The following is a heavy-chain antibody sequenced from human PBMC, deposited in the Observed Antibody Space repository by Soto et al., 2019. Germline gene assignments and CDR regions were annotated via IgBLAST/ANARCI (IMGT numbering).Heavy chain of an antibody. D-gene: IGHD2-15*01. CDR1: EFTFTSYA. J-gene: IGHJ6*02. V-gene: IGHV3-30-3*01. CDR3: ARPIPRWSYHYGMDV. Sequence: QLVESGGRGVQPGRSLRLSCAASEFTFTSYAMHWVRQAPGRGLEWVALISFDGTSEYYADSVKGRFIISRDNSKTMLYLQMNSLSPDDTAIYYCARPIPRWSYHYGMDVWGRWSTVTVSS. CDR2: ISFDGTSE.